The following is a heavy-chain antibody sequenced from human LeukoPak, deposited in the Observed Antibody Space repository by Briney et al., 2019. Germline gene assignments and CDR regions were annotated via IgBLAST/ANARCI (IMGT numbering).Heavy chain of an antibody. CDR1: GGSFSGYY. J-gene: IGHJ4*02. D-gene: IGHD3-3*01. CDR2: INHSGST. V-gene: IGHV4-34*01. CDR3: AREKAEWPRGGSDY. Sequence: PSETLSLTCAVYGGSFSGYYWSWIRQPPGKGLEWIGEINHSGSTNYNPSLKSRVTISVDTSKNQFSLKLSSVTAADTAVYYCAREKAEWPRGGSDYWGQGTLVTVSS.